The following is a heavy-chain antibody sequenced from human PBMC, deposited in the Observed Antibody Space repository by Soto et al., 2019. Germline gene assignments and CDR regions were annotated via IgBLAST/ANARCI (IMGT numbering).Heavy chain of an antibody. CDR1: GGTFSSYA. CDR2: IIPIFGTA. Sequence: QVQLVQSGAEVKKPGSSVKVSCKASGGTFSSYAISWVRQAPGQGLEWMGGIIPIFGTANYAQKFQGRVTITADESTSTAYMELSRLRSEDTAVYYCARVAEGNWNDEGGCFDYWGQGTLVTVSS. V-gene: IGHV1-69*12. D-gene: IGHD1-20*01. CDR3: ARVAEGNWNDEGGCFDY. J-gene: IGHJ4*02.